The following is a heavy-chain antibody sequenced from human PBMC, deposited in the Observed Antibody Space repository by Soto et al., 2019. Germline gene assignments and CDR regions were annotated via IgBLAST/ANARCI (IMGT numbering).Heavy chain of an antibody. CDR1: GGTFSSYA. J-gene: IGHJ5*02. D-gene: IGHD3-22*01. CDR3: ARTSFDSSGYYSFGWFDP. Sequence: QVQLVQSGAEVKKPGSSVKVSCKASGGTFSSYAISWVRQAPGQGLEWMGGIIPIFGTANYAQKFQGRVTITADESTRKAYMERSSLRSGDTAVYYWARTSFDSSGYYSFGWFDPWGQGTLVTVSS. CDR2: IIPIFGTA. V-gene: IGHV1-69*12.